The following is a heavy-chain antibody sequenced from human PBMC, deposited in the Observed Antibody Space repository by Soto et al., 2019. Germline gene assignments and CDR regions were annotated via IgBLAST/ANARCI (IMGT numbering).Heavy chain of an antibody. CDR2: ISPGGTTL. Sequence: GGSLRLSCAASGFTFSSYSMNWVRQAPGKGLEWVSYISPGGTTLYYGDSVKGRFTISRDNAKNSLYLQMNSLRAEDTAVYYCARDIRREYSDYDSDYWGQGTLVTVSS. J-gene: IGHJ4*02. CDR3: ARDIRREYSDYDSDY. CDR1: GFTFSSYS. D-gene: IGHD5-12*01. V-gene: IGHV3-48*01.